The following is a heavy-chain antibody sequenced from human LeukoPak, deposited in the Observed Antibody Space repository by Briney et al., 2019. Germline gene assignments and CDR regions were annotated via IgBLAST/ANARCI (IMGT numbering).Heavy chain of an antibody. CDR1: GFAFTSSA. D-gene: IGHD3-3*01. J-gene: IGHJ6*02. CDR3: AAELRFLESDRMDI. V-gene: IGHV1-58*02. CDR2: IVAGSGHT. Sequence: TSVKVSCKASGFAFTSSAIQWVRQARGQRLEWIGWIVAGSGHTNYAQRFQERVTFIRDVSTGTADLELRSLRSEDTAVYFCAAELRFLESDRMDIWGQGTTVTVS.